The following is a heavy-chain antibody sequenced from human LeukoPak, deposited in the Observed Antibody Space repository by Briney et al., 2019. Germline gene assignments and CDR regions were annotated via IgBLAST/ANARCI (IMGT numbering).Heavy chain of an antibody. J-gene: IGHJ4*02. V-gene: IGHV4-59*01. Sequence: SETLSLTCTVSGGSISSYYWSWIRQPPGKGLEWIGYIYYSGSTNYNPSLKSRVTISVDTSKNQFSLKLSSVTAADTAVYYCAKHLALVGATTTYDYWGQGTLVIVSS. CDR1: GGSISSYY. CDR3: AKHLALVGATTTYDY. CDR2: IYYSGST. D-gene: IGHD1-26*01.